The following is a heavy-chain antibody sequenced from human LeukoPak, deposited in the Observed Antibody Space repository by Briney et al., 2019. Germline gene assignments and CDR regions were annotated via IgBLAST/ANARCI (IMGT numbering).Heavy chain of an antibody. CDR1: GFTFSSYD. D-gene: IGHD6-19*01. CDR2: IGTAGDT. J-gene: IGHJ4*02. V-gene: IGHV3-13*01. CDR3: ARRRGYGSGFDY. Sequence: GGSLRLSCAASGFTFSSYDMHWVRQATGKGLEWVSAIGTAGDTYYPGSVKGRFTISRENAKNSLYLQMNSLRAEDTAVYYCARRRGYGSGFDYWGQGTLVTVSS.